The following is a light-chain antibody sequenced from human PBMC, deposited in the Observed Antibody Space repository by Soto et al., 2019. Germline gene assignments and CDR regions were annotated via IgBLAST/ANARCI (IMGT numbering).Light chain of an antibody. CDR2: GTS. CDR1: QSGTRTN. CDR3: HQYGSLPLT. Sequence: EIVLTQSPGTLSLSPGERATLSCRASQSGTRTNIAWYQQKPGQAPRLLIYGTSIRANGIPDRFSGSGSGTDFTLIISRLEPEDFVVYYCHQYGSLPLTFGGGTKVDIK. J-gene: IGKJ4*01. V-gene: IGKV3-20*01.